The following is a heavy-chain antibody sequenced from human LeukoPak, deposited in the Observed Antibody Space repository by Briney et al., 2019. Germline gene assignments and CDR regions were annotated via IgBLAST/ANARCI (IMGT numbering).Heavy chain of an antibody. CDR3: ARVRNYWRVGAPFDY. CDR2: MNPNSGGT. D-gene: IGHD1-26*01. Sequence: ASVKVSCKASGYTFTDYYIHWVRQAPGQGLEWMAWMNPNSGGTSYAQKFQGRVTMTRDTSISTGYMELSRLRFDDTAVYYCARVRNYWRVGAPFDYWGQGTLVTVSS. J-gene: IGHJ4*02. V-gene: IGHV1-2*02. CDR1: GYTFTDYY.